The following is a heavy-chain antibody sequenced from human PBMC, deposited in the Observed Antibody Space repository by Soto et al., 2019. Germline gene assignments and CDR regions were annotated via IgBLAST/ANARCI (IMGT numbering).Heavy chain of an antibody. CDR1: GFTFSGYW. Sequence: GGSLRLSCAASGFTFSGYWMSWVRQAPGKGLEWVANIKQDGSEKYYVDSVKGRFTISRDNAKNTLYLQMNSLRAEDTAVYYWARSVLRYFDWFPFDYWGQGTLVTVSS. J-gene: IGHJ4*02. CDR3: ARSVLRYFDWFPFDY. V-gene: IGHV3-7*01. CDR2: IKQDGSEK. D-gene: IGHD3-9*01.